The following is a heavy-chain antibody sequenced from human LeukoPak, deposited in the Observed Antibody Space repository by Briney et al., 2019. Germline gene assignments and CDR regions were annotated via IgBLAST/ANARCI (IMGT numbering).Heavy chain of an antibody. CDR3: ASLAAATSNYYGMDV. V-gene: IGHV3-11*01. D-gene: IGHD6-13*01. CDR2: ISGSGSAI. J-gene: IGHJ6*02. Sequence: GGALRLSCEASGVTFSDYYMTWSRHAPGKGLEWVLYISGSGSAIYYADSVKGRFTISRDNAKNSLYLQMISLRAKDTAVYYCASLAAATSNYYGMDVWGQGTTVTVSS. CDR1: GVTFSDYY.